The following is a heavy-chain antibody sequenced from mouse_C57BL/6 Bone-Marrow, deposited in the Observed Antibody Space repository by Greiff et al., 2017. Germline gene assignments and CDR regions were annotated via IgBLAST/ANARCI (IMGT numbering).Heavy chain of an antibody. Sequence: QVQLMESGAELVRPGTSVKMSCTASGYTFTNYWIGWAKQRPGHGLEWIGDIYPGGGYTNYNEKFKGKATLTADKASSTGYMQFSSLTSEDTAIYYCARRYGYDAMDYWGQGTSVTVSS. CDR3: ARRYGYDAMDY. V-gene: IGHV1-63*01. D-gene: IGHD2-10*02. CDR2: IYPGGGYT. CDR1: GYTFTNYW. J-gene: IGHJ4*01.